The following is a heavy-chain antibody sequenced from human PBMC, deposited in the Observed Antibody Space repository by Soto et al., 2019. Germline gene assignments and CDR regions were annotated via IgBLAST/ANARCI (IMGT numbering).Heavy chain of an antibody. D-gene: IGHD1-1*01. CDR1: GFTFGDYG. Sequence: PGGSLRLSCTASGFTFGDYGMSWFRQAPGKGLEWVGFIRSKAYGGTTEYAASVKGRFIISRDDFKSIAYLQLNSLKTEDTAVYFCTREHVQLRGVFDYWGQGTLVTVSS. CDR3: TREHVQLRGVFDY. V-gene: IGHV3-49*03. CDR2: IRSKAYGGTT. J-gene: IGHJ4*02.